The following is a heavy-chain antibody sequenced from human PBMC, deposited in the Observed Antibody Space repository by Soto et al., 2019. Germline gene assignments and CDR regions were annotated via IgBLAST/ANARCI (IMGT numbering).Heavy chain of an antibody. CDR3: ARSSITPRLFMYPFDY. Sequence: QLQLQESGPGLVKPSETLSLTCTVSGGSITSSSHYWGWIRQPPGKGLECIGNIYYDGNTYYNPSLKIRVTISLDTSKNQFSIRLNAVTAADTAVYYCARSSITPRLFMYPFDYWGQGTLVTVSS. CDR1: GGSITSSSHY. V-gene: IGHV4-39*01. D-gene: IGHD6-6*01. J-gene: IGHJ4*02. CDR2: IYYDGNT.